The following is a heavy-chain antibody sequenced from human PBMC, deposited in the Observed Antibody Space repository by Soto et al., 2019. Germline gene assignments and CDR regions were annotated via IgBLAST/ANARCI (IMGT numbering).Heavy chain of an antibody. CDR3: ARAVSSGYYYYYGMDV. D-gene: IGHD3-22*01. V-gene: IGHV1-18*01. J-gene: IGHJ6*02. Sequence: ASVKVSCKASGYTFTSYGISWVRQAPGQGLEWMGWISAYNGNTNYAQKLQGRVTMTTDTSTSTAYMELRSLRSDDTAVYYCARAVSSGYYYYYGMDVWGQGTTVTVSS. CDR1: GYTFTSYG. CDR2: ISAYNGNT.